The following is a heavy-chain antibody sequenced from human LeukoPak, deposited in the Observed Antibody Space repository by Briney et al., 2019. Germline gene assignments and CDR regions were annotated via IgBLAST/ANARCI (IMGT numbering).Heavy chain of an antibody. V-gene: IGHV3-23*01. D-gene: IGHD3-16*01. J-gene: IGHJ6*02. CDR1: GFTSIAYA. CDR2: ISGGGVTT. CDR3: ARNQQLGGHSYYYYGMDV. Sequence: GGSLRLSCVGSGFTSIAYALTWARQAPGKGLEWVSGISGGGVTTYHADSVKGRFTISRDNSKNTLYLQMNSLRADDTAIYYCARNQQLGGHSYYYYGMDVWGQGTTVTVSS.